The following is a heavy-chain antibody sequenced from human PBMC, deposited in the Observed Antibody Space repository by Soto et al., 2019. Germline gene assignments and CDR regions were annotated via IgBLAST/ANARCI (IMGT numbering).Heavy chain of an antibody. Sequence: EVQLLESGGGLLQPGGSLRLSCAASGFTFSSHAMNWVRQAPGKGLEWVSTISGSGGSTYYADSVKGRFTISRDNSKNTLYLQMNSLRAEDTAVYYCARSEEAGYSSGWYFDWYFDLWGRGTLVTVSS. CDR2: ISGSGGST. CDR3: ARSEEAGYSSGWYFDWYFDL. D-gene: IGHD6-19*01. CDR1: GFTFSSHA. V-gene: IGHV3-23*01. J-gene: IGHJ2*01.